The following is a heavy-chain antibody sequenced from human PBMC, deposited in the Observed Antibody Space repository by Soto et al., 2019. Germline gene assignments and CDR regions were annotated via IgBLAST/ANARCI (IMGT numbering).Heavy chain of an antibody. CDR1: GGSISGHY. J-gene: IGHJ5*02. CDR3: ARDVGLQHDTGYYDFWSGKNNWFDP. CDR2: ISYSGST. D-gene: IGHD3-3*01. Sequence: NPSETLSLTCTASGGSISGHYWSWIRQPPGKGLQYIGYISYSGSTNYNPSLKSRVTISVDTSNNQFSLRLSSVTAADTAVYYCARDVGLQHDTGYYDFWSGKNNWFDPWGQGILVTVSS. V-gene: IGHV4-59*11.